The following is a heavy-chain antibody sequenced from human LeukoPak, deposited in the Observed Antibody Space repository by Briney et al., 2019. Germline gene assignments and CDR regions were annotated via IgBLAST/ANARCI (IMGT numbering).Heavy chain of an antibody. CDR2: ISYGGTHK. CDR3: ARNKAITGFFGMDV. Sequence: PGGSLRLSCAAPGFIFSYYAMHWVRQAPGKGLEWVAVISYGGTHKYYAASESGLFTICRDNSKNTLHLQMNTRRAEDTAVYFCARNKAITGFFGMDVWGQGTTVTVSS. D-gene: IGHD1-20*01. CDR1: GFIFSYYA. J-gene: IGHJ6*02. V-gene: IGHV3-30*04.